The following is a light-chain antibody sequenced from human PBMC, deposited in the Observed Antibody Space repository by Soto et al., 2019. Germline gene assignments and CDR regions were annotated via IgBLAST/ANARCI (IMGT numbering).Light chain of an antibody. Sequence: EIVLTQSPGTLSLSPGERATLSCRASQSVGRDYLAWYQQKRGQAPRLLMYDASSRATGNPDRFSGSGSGTDFTLTISRLEPEDFAEFYCQQYASSPRTFGGGTKVEIK. CDR1: QSVGRDY. CDR3: QQYASSPRT. J-gene: IGKJ4*01. V-gene: IGKV3-20*01. CDR2: DAS.